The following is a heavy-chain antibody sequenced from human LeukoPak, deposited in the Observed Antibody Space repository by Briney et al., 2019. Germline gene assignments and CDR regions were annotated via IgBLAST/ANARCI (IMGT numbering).Heavy chain of an antibody. D-gene: IGHD3-10*01. CDR1: GGSISSSNW. Sequence: PSETLSLTCAVSGGSISSSNWWSWVRQPPGKGLEWIGEIYHSGSTYYNPSLKSRVTISVDRSKNQFSLKMNSVTAADTAVYYCARGQWFRAFWSRGTPVTVSS. CDR3: ARGQWFRAF. J-gene: IGHJ4*02. V-gene: IGHV4-4*02. CDR2: IYHSGST.